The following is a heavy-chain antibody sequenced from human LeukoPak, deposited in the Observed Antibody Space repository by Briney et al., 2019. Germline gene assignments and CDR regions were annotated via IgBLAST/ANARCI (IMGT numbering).Heavy chain of an antibody. CDR3: ASPPPPDSSGYWDDY. Sequence: PGGSLRLSCAASGFTFSSYSMNWVRQAPGKGLEWVSYISSSSSTIYYADSVKGRFTISRDNAKNSLYLQMNSLRDEDTAVYSCASPPPPDSSGYWDDYWGQGTLVTVSS. J-gene: IGHJ4*02. CDR2: ISSSSSTI. D-gene: IGHD3-22*01. V-gene: IGHV3-48*02. CDR1: GFTFSSYS.